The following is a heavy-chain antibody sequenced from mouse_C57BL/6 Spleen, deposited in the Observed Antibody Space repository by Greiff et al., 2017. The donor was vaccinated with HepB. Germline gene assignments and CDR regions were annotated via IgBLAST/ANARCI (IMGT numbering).Heavy chain of an antibody. CDR2: IDPSDSYT. V-gene: IGHV1-50*01. CDR1: GYTFTSYW. CDR3: ARMGDGYSWFAY. D-gene: IGHD2-3*01. J-gene: IGHJ3*01. Sequence: VQLQQPGAELVKPGASVKLSCKASGYTFTSYWMQWVKQRPGQGLEWIGEIDPSDSYTNYNQKFKGKATLTVDTSSSTAYMQLSSLTSEDSAVYYCARMGDGYSWFAYWGQGTLVTVSA.